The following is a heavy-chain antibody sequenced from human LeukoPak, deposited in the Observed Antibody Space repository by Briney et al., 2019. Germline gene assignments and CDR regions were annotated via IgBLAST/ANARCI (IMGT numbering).Heavy chain of an antibody. J-gene: IGHJ4*02. V-gene: IGHV4-4*09. CDR3: ARHGGTYYPPPYFDY. Sequence: SETLSLTCTVSGGSISTYYWSWIRQPPGKGLEWIGYIYTSENTNYNPSLKSRVTISVDTSKNQFSLKLSSVTAADTAVYYCARHGGTYYPPPYFDYWGQGTLVTVSS. D-gene: IGHD1-26*01. CDR1: GGSISTYY. CDR2: IYTSENT.